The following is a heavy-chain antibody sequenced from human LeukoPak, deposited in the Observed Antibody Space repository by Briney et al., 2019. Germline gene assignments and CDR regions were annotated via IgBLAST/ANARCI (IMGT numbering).Heavy chain of an antibody. J-gene: IGHJ5*02. CDR2: IYTSGST. Sequence: SETLSLTCTVSGNSISSGDYYWSWIRQPAGKGLEWIGRIYTSGSTTYNPSLKSRVTISGDTSENQFSLRLSSVTAADTAVYYCAREGGYIVVVVAATALKNWFDPWGQGTLVTVSS. CDR3: AREGGYIVVVVAATALKNWFDP. V-gene: IGHV4-61*02. D-gene: IGHD2-15*01. CDR1: GNSISSGDYY.